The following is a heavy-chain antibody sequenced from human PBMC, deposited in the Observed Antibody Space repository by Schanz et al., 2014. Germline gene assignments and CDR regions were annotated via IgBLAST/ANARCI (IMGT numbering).Heavy chain of an antibody. CDR2: IIPIVDIT. D-gene: IGHD2-15*01. CDR3: ARAGYCRDSGCYSLGIEY. Sequence: QVQLVQSGAEVRKPGSSVRVSCKASGGTFTSYAFSWVRQAPGQGLEWMGRIIPIVDITNYAQKFLGRVTITADKSTSTAYMELKSLRSDDTAVYYCARAGYCRDSGCYSLGIEYWGQGTLVTVSS. J-gene: IGHJ4*02. CDR1: GGTFTSYA. V-gene: IGHV1-69*04.